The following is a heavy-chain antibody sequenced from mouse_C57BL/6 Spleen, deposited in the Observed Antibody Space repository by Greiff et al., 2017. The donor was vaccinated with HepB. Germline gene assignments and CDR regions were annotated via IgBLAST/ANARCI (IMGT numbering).Heavy chain of an antibody. V-gene: IGHV5-17*01. CDR2: ISSGSSTI. Sequence: EVHLVESGGGLVKPGGSLKLSCAASGFTFSDYGMHWVRQAPEKGLEWVAYISSGSSTIYYADTVKGRFTISRDNAKNTLFLQMTSLRSEDTAMYYCARSLYEEDAMDYWGQGTSVTVSS. CDR1: GFTFSDYG. CDR3: ARSLYEEDAMDY. D-gene: IGHD2-3*01. J-gene: IGHJ4*01.